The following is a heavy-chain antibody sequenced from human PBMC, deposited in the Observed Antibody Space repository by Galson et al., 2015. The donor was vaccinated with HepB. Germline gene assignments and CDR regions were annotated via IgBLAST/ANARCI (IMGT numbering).Heavy chain of an antibody. V-gene: IGHV1-18*04. J-gene: IGHJ6*02. D-gene: IGHD5-12*01. CDR3: ARDWEEWLRLGRGFDYYYYGMDV. CDR1: GYTFTSYG. Sequence: SVKVSCKASGYTFTSYGISWVRQAPGQGLEWMGWISAYNGNTNYAQKLQGRVTMTTDTSTSTAYMELRSLRSDDTAVYYCARDWEEWLRLGRGFDYYYYGMDVWGQGTTVTVSS. CDR2: ISAYNGNT.